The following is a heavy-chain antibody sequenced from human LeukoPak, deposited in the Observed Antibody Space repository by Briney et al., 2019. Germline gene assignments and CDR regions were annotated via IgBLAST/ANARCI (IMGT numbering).Heavy chain of an antibody. CDR3: ARASYDILTGEYSWFDP. V-gene: IGHV1-69*04. CDR2: IIPILGIA. CDR1: GGTFSSYA. Sequence: SVKVSCKASGGTFSSYAISWVRQAPGQGLEWMGRIIPILGIANYAQKFQGRVTITADKSTSTAYMELSSLRSEDTAVYYCARASYDILTGEYSWFDPWGQGTLVTVSS. J-gene: IGHJ5*02. D-gene: IGHD3-9*01.